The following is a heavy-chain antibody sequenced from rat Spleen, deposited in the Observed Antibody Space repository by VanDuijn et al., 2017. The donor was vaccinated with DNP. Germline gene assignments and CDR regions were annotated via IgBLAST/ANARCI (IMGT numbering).Heavy chain of an antibody. J-gene: IGHJ2*01. Sequence: EVQLVESGGGLVQPGRSLKVSCAASGFTFSDYNMAWVRQAPKKGLEWVATIIYDGSRTYYRDSVKGRFTISRDNARSTLYLQMDSLRSEDTATYYCARQSAIYYYGYVPTFFDYWCQGVMVAVSS. CDR1: GFTFSDYN. CDR3: ARQSAIYYYGYVPTFFDY. CDR2: IIYDGSRT. D-gene: IGHD1-12*01. V-gene: IGHV5S10*01.